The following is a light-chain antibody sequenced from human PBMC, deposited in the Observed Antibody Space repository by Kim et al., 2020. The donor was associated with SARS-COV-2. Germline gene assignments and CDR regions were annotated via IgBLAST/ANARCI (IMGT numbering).Light chain of an antibody. V-gene: IGKV1-9*01. CDR3: QQHHSLPLT. J-gene: IGKJ4*01. CDR2: SAF. CDR1: DSTRSN. Sequence: ETVSITCPARDSTRSNLACYQQRPGKAPSLLIYSAFPLHSGVPSRCSVSGSGTEFTLTITSLQPEDFSTYHCQQHHSLPLTFGGGTKVDIK.